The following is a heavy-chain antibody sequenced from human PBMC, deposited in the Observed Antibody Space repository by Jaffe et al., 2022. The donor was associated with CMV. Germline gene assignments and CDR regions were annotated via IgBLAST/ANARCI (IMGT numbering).Heavy chain of an antibody. J-gene: IGHJ4*02. D-gene: IGHD3-22*01. V-gene: IGHV1-3*01. CDR2: INAGNGNT. CDR3: ARGRLRVDSSGYYARVMLEYYFDY. CDR1: GYTFTSYA. Sequence: QVQLVQSGAEVKKPGASVKVSCKASGYTFTSYAMHWVRQAPGQRLEWMGWINAGNGNTKYSQKFQGRVTITRDTSASTAYMELSSLRSEDTAVYYCARGRLRVDSSGYYARVMLEYYFDYWGQGTLVTVSS.